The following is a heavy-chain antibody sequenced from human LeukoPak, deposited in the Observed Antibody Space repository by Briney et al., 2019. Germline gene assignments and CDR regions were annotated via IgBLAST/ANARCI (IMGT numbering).Heavy chain of an antibody. CDR1: GGSISSHY. J-gene: IGHJ6*03. CDR3: ARGALRGFYAFFYMDV. V-gene: IGHV4-59*11. CDR2: ISSSGST. Sequence: SETLSLTCTVSGGSISSHYWIWVRQSPEKGLEWLGDISSSGSTGYNPSLRSRVTISLDTSKNQFSLNLSSVTAADTAVYYCARGALRGFYAFFYMDVWGKGTTVTVSS. D-gene: IGHD5/OR15-5a*01.